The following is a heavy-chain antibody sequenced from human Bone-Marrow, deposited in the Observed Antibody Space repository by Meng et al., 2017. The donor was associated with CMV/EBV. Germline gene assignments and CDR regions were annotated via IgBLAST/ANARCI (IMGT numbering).Heavy chain of an antibody. Sequence: GGSLRLSCAASGFTFSDYYMSWIRQAPGKGLEWVSYISSSGSTVYYADSVKGRFTISRDNAKNSLYLQMNSLRAEDTAVYYCARDVFGLQSPFDYWGQGTLVTVSS. V-gene: IGHV3-11*01. CDR1: GFTFSDYY. J-gene: IGHJ4*02. CDR3: ARDVFGLQSPFDY. CDR2: ISSSGSTV. D-gene: IGHD5-24*01.